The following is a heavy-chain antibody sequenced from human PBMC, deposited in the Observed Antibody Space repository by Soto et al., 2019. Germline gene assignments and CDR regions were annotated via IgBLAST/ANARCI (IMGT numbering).Heavy chain of an antibody. V-gene: IGHV4-59*01. J-gene: IGHJ5*02. CDR2: IYYSGST. CDR3: ARVGCSSTRWYKRWFDP. CDR1: GGSISSYY. Sequence: SETLSLTCTVSGGSISSYYWSWIRQPPGKGLEWIGYIYYSGSTNYNPSLKSRVTISVDTSKNHFYLKLSSVSAADTAVYYCARVGCSSTRWYKRWFDPWGQGTPVTISS. D-gene: IGHD2-2*02.